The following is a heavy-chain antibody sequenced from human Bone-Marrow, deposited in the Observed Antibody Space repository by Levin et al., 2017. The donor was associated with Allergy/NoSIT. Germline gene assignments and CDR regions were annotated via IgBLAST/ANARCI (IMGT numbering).Heavy chain of an antibody. CDR2: IYHSGST. CDR1: GYSISSGYY. Sequence: SQTLSLTCAVSGYSISSGYYWGWIRQPPGKGLEWIGSIYHSGSTYYNPSLKSRVTISVDTSKNQFSLKLSSVTAADTAVYYCARDHGYCSGGSCYVFDIWGQGTMVTVSS. V-gene: IGHV4-38-2*02. J-gene: IGHJ3*02. CDR3: ARDHGYCSGGSCYVFDI. D-gene: IGHD2-15*01.